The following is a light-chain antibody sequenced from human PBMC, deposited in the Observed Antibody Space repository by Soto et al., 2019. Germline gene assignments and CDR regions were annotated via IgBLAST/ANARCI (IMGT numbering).Light chain of an antibody. Sequence: ENVLTQSPGTLSLSPGERATLSCRASQSVSNRFVAWYQQKPGQAPRLLIYHASTRATGIPDRFSGRGSGTDFTLTISRLEPEDFAVYYCQEHGSSPPLTFGGGTKVEIK. CDR3: QEHGSSPPLT. J-gene: IGKJ4*01. CDR2: HAS. V-gene: IGKV3-20*01. CDR1: QSVSNRF.